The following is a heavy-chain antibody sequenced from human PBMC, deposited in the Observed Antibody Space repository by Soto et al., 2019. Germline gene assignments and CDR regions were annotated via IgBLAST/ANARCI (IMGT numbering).Heavy chain of an antibody. V-gene: IGHV3-11*06. Sequence: PGGSLRLSCAASGFTFSSSWMSWIRQAPGKGLEWVSYMSSSSYRNYADSVKGRFTISRDNAKNSLYLQMNSLGAEDTAVYYCARGGLLVPTASPIDFWGQGVLVTVSS. CDR3: ARGGLLVPTASPIDF. D-gene: IGHD2-2*01. CDR1: GFTFSSSW. J-gene: IGHJ4*02. CDR2: MSSSSYR.